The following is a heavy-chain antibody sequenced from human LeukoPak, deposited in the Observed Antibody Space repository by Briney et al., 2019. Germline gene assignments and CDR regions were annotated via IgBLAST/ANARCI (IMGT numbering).Heavy chain of an antibody. CDR3: ARIRDGYNDAYDL. V-gene: IGHV1-46*01. CDR1: GYTFTGYY. CDR2: INPDGGDT. J-gene: IGHJ3*01. D-gene: IGHD5-24*01. Sequence: ASVKVSCKASGYTFTGYYIHWVRQATGQVLEWMGLINPDGGDTNYAQNFQGRVTLTRDTSTSTVYMELSSLRSEDTAIYYCARIRDGYNDAYDLWGQGTVVTVPS.